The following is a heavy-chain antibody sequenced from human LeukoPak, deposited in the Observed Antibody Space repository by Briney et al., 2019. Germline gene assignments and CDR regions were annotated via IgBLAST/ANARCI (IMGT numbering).Heavy chain of an antibody. CDR1: GFTFNSYA. CDR3: AKTTTGYSSGRYPGWPVDY. V-gene: IGHV3-23*01. J-gene: IGHJ4*02. CDR2: IFGSGGSS. D-gene: IGHD6-19*01. Sequence: GGSLRLSCAASGFTFNSYAMYWDRQAPGKGLEWVSGIFGSGGSSHYADSVKGRFTISRDNSKNTVYLQMNSLRPEDTAVYYCAKTTTGYSSGRYPGWPVDYWGQGTLVTVSS.